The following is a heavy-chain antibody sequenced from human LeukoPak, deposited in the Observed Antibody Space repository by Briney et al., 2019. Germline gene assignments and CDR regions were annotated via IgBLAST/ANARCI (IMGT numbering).Heavy chain of an antibody. V-gene: IGHV1-8*01. Sequence: GASVKVSCKASGYTFSNFDINWVRRATGQGPEWMGWMNPESGNTGYAQKFQGRVTMTRDSSKSTAYMELISLRFEDTAIYYCTRAIRHQLLSDYWGQGTLVTVSS. CDR3: TRAIRHQLLSDY. CDR2: MNPESGNT. D-gene: IGHD2-2*01. CDR1: GYTFSNFD. J-gene: IGHJ4*02.